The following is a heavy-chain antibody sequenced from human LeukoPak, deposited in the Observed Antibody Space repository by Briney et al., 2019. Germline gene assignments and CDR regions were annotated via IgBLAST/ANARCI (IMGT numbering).Heavy chain of an antibody. CDR1: GFTFSSYA. CDR3: AKDERGSGSYIYYFDY. CDR2: ISGSGGST. D-gene: IGHD3-10*01. J-gene: IGHJ4*02. Sequence: QPGGSLRLSCVASGFTFSSYAMSWVRQAPGKGLEWVSAISGSGGSTYYADSVKGRFTISRDNSKNTLYLQMNSLRAEDTAVYYCAKDERGSGSYIYYFDYWGQGTLVTVSS. V-gene: IGHV3-23*01.